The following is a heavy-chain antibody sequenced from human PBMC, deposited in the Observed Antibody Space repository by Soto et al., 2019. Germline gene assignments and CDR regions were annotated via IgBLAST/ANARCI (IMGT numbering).Heavy chain of an antibody. J-gene: IGHJ4*02. D-gene: IGHD4-17*01. CDR3: ARGGPTVPPNLFDY. CDR1: GGSISSYY. Sequence: SETLSLTCTVSGGSISSYYWSWIRQPPGKGLEWIGYIYYSGSTNYNPSLKSRVTISVDTSKNQFSLKLSSVTAADTAVYYCARGGPTVPPNLFDYWGQGTLVTVSS. CDR2: IYYSGST. V-gene: IGHV4-59*01.